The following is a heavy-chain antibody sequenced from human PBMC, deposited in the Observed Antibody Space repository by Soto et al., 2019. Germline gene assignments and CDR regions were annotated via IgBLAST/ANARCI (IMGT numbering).Heavy chain of an antibody. V-gene: IGHV1-18*01. CDR3: ARTGGDCTKGVCYDY. Sequence: ASVKVSCKTSGYTFMNYGVSLMRQAPVHVLELVVWSAPYSFNAIYSQNFQGRFTVTSYISTITSYIEVRILTSDDTALYYCARTGGDCTKGVCYDYWGQGTLVTVSS. CDR2: SAPYSFNA. J-gene: IGHJ4*02. D-gene: IGHD2-8*01. CDR1: GYTFMNYG.